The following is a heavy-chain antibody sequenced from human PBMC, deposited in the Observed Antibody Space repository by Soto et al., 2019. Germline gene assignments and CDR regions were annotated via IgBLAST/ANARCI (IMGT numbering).Heavy chain of an antibody. Sequence: PGGSLRLSCAASGFTFSRHWMTWVRQAPGKGLGWVATINPDGSEKFSVDSVKGRFTISRDNAKNALYLQMNSLRAEATAVSCCARGYSSSPLFENYCKSWGRGARVPVAS. CDR2: INPDGSEK. D-gene: IGHD6-13*01. J-gene: IGHJ4*02. V-gene: IGHV3-7*03. CDR3: ARGYSSSPLFENYCKS. CDR1: GFTFSRHW.